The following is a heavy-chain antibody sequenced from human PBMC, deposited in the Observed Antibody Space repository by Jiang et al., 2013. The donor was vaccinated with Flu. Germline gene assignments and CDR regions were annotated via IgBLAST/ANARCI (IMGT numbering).Heavy chain of an antibody. V-gene: IGHV4-59*01. CDR1: GGSISSYY. J-gene: IGHJ4*02. D-gene: IGHD5-12*01. CDR3: ARAGKYYSGYDYDEREPGTIFDY. Sequence: GPGLVKPSETLSLTCTVSGGSISSYYWSWIRQPPGKGLEWIGYIYYSGSTNYNPSLKSRVTISVDTSKNQFSLKLSSVTAADTAVYYCARAGKYYSGYDYDEREPGTIFDYWGQGTLVTVSS. CDR2: IYYSGST.